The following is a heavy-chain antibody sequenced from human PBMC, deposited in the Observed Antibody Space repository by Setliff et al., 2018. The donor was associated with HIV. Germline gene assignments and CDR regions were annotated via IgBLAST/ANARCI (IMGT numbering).Heavy chain of an antibody. J-gene: IGHJ4*02. CDR3: ARDAGIPMVRGRWPLDY. Sequence: SVKVSCKASGGTFNSYAIKWVRQAPGQGLECMGEIIPIIGIASYAQKFQGRVTFSAATSTSTADMELSGLRSEDTAVYYCARDAGIPMVRGRWPLDYWGQGTLVTVSS. CDR2: IIPIIGIA. V-gene: IGHV1-69*10. CDR1: GGTFNSYA. D-gene: IGHD3-10*01.